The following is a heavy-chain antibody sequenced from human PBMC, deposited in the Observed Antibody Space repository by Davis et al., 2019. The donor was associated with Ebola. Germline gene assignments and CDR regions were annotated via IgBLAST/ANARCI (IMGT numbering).Heavy chain of an antibody. J-gene: IGHJ4*02. V-gene: IGHV1-2*02. CDR1: GYTFTTYG. CDR2: INPNSGGT. CDR3: ARSEVYRVITMIVQDYYFDY. D-gene: IGHD3-22*01. Sequence: ASVKVSCKASGYTFTTYGISWVRQAPGQGLEWMGWINPNSGGTNYAQKFQGRVTMTRDTSISTAYMELSRLRSDDTAVYYCARSEVYRVITMIVQDYYFDYWGQGTLVTVSS.